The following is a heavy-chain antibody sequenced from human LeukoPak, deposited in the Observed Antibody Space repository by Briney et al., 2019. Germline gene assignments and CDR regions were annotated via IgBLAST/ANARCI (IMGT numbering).Heavy chain of an antibody. D-gene: IGHD3-3*01. Sequence: GGSLRLSCAASGFTFSNYAMHWVHQAPGKGLEWVSSISSSGTYLYYADSVKGRFTISRDNAKDSLYLQMNSLRVEDTAVYFCARGLFGVINPTDYWGQGTLVTVSS. CDR1: GFTFSNYA. CDR3: ARGLFGVINPTDY. V-gene: IGHV3-21*01. CDR2: ISSSGTYL. J-gene: IGHJ4*02.